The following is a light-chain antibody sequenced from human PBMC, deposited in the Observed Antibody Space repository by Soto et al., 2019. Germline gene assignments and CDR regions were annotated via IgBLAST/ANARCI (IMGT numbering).Light chain of an antibody. Sequence: QSALTQPASVSGSPGQSITISCTGTSSAVGSYNLVSWYQQHPGKAPKVMIYEVSKRPSWVPNRFSGSKSGNTASLTISGLQAEDEADYYCCSYAGSSTYVFGTGTKLTVL. CDR3: CSYAGSSTYV. CDR2: EVS. V-gene: IGLV2-23*02. CDR1: SSAVGSYNL. J-gene: IGLJ1*01.